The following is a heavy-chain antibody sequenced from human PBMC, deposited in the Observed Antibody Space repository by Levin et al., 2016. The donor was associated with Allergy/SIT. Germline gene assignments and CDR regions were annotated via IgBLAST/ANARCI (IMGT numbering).Heavy chain of an antibody. CDR2: ISHDARNT. CDR3: AKDSSGIQLFY. CDR1: GFTFTNYG. Sequence: GESLKISCAASGFTFTNYGLHWVRQAPGKGLEWVSFISHDARNTYYADSVKGRFTISRDNSKNTVFLQMNSLRVEDTAVYYCAKDSSGIQLFYWGQGTLVTVSS. J-gene: IGHJ4*02. V-gene: IGHV3-30*18. D-gene: IGHD5-18*01.